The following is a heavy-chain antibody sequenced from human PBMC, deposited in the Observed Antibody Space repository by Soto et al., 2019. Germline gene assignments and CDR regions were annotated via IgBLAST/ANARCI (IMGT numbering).Heavy chain of an antibody. CDR3: AKDRGREDGDYGYYFEY. CDR2: ISYDGSKK. D-gene: IGHD4-17*01. Sequence: QVQLVESGGGVVQPGRSLRLSCAASGFTFSNYGMHWVRQAPGKGLEWVAVISYDGSKKYYADSVKGRFTISRDNSKNKLYLQMNSLRAEDTAVYDCAKDRGREDGDYGYYFEYWGQGTLVTVSS. V-gene: IGHV3-30*18. CDR1: GFTFSNYG. J-gene: IGHJ4*02.